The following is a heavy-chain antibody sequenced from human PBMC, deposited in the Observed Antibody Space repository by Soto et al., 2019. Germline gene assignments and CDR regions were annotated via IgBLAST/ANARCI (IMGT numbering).Heavy chain of an antibody. CDR2: IYWDDDK. CDR1: GFSLATSGVG. Sequence: QVTLEESGPTRVKPTQTLTLTCTFSGFSLATSGVGVGWVRQPPGKALERLALIYWDDDKRYSPSLRSRLTVTQXXSXNXVVLTMTNMDPVDTATYYCAHRVGLQGNWNGGYFDFWGQGALVTVSS. J-gene: IGHJ4*02. V-gene: IGHV2-5*02. CDR3: AHRVGLQGNWNGGYFDF. D-gene: IGHD1-1*01.